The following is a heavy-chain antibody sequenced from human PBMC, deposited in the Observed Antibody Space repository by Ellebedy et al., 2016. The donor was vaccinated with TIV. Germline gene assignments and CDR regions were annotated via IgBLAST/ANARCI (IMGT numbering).Heavy chain of an antibody. V-gene: IGHV1-69*13. D-gene: IGHD2-8*01. CDR2: IIPIFGTA. Sequence: SVKVSXXASGGTFSSYAISWVRQAPGQGLEWMGGIIPIFGTANYAQKFQGRVTITADESTSTAYMELSSLRSEDTAVYYCATVMVYAIRGGYDQHYYGMDVWGQGTTVTVSS. CDR3: ATVMVYAIRGGYDQHYYGMDV. CDR1: GGTFSSYA. J-gene: IGHJ6*02.